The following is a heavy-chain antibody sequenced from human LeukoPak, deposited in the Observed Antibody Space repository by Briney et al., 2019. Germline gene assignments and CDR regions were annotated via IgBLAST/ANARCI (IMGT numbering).Heavy chain of an antibody. Sequence: GGSLRLSCAASGFTFSSYCMSWVSQAPGKWLEWVSGIGISGGSTYYADSVKGRFTISRDNSKNTLYLQMNSLRDEDTAFYYCAKDHGSGSYYNLPDYWGQGTLVTVSS. CDR3: AKDHGSGSYYNLPDY. CDR1: GFTFSSYC. J-gene: IGHJ4*02. V-gene: IGHV3-23*01. D-gene: IGHD3-10*01. CDR2: IGISGGST.